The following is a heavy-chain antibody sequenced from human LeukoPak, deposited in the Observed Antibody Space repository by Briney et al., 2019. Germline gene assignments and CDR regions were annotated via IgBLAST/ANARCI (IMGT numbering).Heavy chain of an antibody. CDR2: TWTAGST. D-gene: IGHD1-14*01. CDR1: GFSFSGYY. Sequence: GGSLRLSCAASGFSFSGYYMSWVRQTPEKGLEWVSVTWTAGSTNYADSVEGRFTVSRDNSKNTLFLQMNSLRAEDTGVYYCVRGPSGNPSDSWGQGTLVTVSS. J-gene: IGHJ5*01. V-gene: IGHV3-66*01. CDR3: VRGPSGNPSDS.